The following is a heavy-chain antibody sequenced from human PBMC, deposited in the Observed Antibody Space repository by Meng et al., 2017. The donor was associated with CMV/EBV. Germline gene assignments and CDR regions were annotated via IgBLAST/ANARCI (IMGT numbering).Heavy chain of an antibody. J-gene: IGHJ4*02. CDR3: ARVAYSSSWYHAFDY. Sequence: SRYTFTSYGISWVRQAPGQGLEWMGWISAYNGNTNYAQKLQGRVTMTTDTSTSTAYMELRSLRSDDTAVYYCARVAYSSSWYHAFDYWGQGTLVTVSS. CDR2: ISAYNGNT. D-gene: IGHD6-13*01. V-gene: IGHV1-18*01. CDR1: RYTFTSYG.